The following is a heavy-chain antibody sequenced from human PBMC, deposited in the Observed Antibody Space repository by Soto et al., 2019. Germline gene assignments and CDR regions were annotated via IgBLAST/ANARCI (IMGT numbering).Heavy chain of an antibody. CDR1: GFTFSSYA. V-gene: IGHV3-30-3*01. J-gene: IGHJ4*02. CDR2: ISYDGSNK. D-gene: IGHD6-19*01. Sequence: PGGSLRLSCAASGFTFSSYAMHWVRQAPGKGLEWVAVISYDGSNKYYADSVKGRFTISRDNSKNTLYLQMNSLRAEDTAVYYCARDHEKYSSGWYGIDYWGQGTLVTVSS. CDR3: ARDHEKYSSGWYGIDY.